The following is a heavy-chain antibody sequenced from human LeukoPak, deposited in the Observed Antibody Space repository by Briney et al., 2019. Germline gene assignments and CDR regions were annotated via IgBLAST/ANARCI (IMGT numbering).Heavy chain of an antibody. Sequence: SETLSLTCTVSGGSISSYYWSWIRQPPGKGLEWIGYIYYSGSTNYNPSLKSRVTISVDTSKNQFSLKLSSVTAADTAVYYCARVVVTAVGYNAFDIWGQGTMVTVSS. CDR2: IYYSGST. V-gene: IGHV4-59*01. J-gene: IGHJ3*02. CDR1: GGSISSYY. CDR3: ARVVVTAVGYNAFDI. D-gene: IGHD2-21*02.